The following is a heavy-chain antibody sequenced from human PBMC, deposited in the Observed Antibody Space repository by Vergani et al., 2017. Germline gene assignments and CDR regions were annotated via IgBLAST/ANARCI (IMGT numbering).Heavy chain of an antibody. CDR3: AHISDIVAAFSY. CDR1: GFSLSTSGVG. D-gene: IGHD5-12*01. J-gene: IGHJ4*02. V-gene: IGHV2-5*02. CDR2: IYLDDDK. Sequence: QITLKESGPTLVKPTQTLTLTCTFPGFSLSTSGVGVGLIRQPPGKALEWLALIYLDDDKRYSPSLKSRLTITKDTSKNQVVLTMTNMDPVDTATYYCAHISDIVAAFSYWGQGTLVTVSS.